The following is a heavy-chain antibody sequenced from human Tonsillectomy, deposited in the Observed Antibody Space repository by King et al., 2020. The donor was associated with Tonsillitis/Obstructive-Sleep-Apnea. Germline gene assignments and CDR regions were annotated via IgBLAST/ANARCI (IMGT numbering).Heavy chain of an antibody. Sequence: QLVQSGAEVKKPGESLRISCKGSGYSFTSYWISWVRQMPGKGLEWMGRIDPSDSYTNYSPSFQGHVTISADKSISTAYLQWSSLKASDTAMYYCARLEREYSSAGYYYYMDVWGKGTTVTVSS. CDR3: ARLEREYSSAGYYYYMDV. V-gene: IGHV5-10-1*01. D-gene: IGHD6-6*01. J-gene: IGHJ6*03. CDR1: GYSFTSYW. CDR2: IDPSDSYT.